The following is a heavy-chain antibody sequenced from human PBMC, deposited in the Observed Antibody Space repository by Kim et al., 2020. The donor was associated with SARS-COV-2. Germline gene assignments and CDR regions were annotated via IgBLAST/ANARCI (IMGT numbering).Heavy chain of an antibody. D-gene: IGHD4-17*01. CDR2: ISADNGNT. J-gene: IGHJ3*02. CDR3: ARDKDGDYVGAFDI. CDR1: GYTFTSYA. Sequence: ASVKVSCKASGYTFTSYAISWVRQAPGQGLEWMGWISADNGNTNYAQKLQGRVTMTTDTSTSTAYMELRSLRSDDTAVYYCARDKDGDYVGAFDIWGQGTMVTVSS. V-gene: IGHV1-18*01.